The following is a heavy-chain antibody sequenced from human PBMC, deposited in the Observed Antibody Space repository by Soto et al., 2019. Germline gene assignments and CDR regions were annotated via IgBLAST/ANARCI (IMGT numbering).Heavy chain of an antibody. J-gene: IGHJ5*02. CDR1: GFTFSSYS. V-gene: IGHV3-21*01. CDR3: ARDSRSWCEGANWFDP. CDR2: ISSSSSYI. D-gene: IGHD6-13*01. Sequence: EVQLVESGGGLVKPGGSLRLSCAASGFTFSSYSMNWVRQAPGKGLEWVSSISSSSSYIYYADSVKGRFTISRDNAKNSLYLQMNSLRAEDTAVYYCARDSRSWCEGANWFDPWGQGTLVTVSS.